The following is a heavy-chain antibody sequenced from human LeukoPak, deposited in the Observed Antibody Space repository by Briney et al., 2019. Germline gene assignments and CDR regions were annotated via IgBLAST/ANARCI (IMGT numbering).Heavy chain of an antibody. J-gene: IGHJ3*02. D-gene: IGHD3-3*01. CDR3: TTDPLLRFLEWYDAFDI. CDR2: IKSKTDGGTT. V-gene: IGHV3-15*01. Sequence: PGGSLRLSCAASGFTFSSYSMNWVRQAPGKGLEWVGRIKSKTDGGTTDYAAPVKGRFTISRDDSKNTLYLQMNSLKTEDTAVYYCTTDPLLRFLEWYDAFDIWGQGTMVTVSS. CDR1: GFTFSSYS.